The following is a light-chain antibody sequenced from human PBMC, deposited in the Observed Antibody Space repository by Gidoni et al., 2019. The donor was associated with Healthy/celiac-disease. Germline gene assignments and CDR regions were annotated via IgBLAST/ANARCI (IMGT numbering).Light chain of an antibody. Sequence: IVLTQSPATLSLSPGERATLSCRASQGVSSYLARYQQKPGQAPRLLIYDASNRATGIPARFSGSGPGTDFTLTISSLEPEDFAVYYCQQRSNWPLTFGGGTKVEIK. CDR1: QGVSSY. CDR3: QQRSNWPLT. J-gene: IGKJ4*01. V-gene: IGKV3D-11*01. CDR2: DAS.